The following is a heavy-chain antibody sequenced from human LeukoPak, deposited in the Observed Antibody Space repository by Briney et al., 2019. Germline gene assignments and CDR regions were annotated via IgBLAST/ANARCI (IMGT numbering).Heavy chain of an antibody. CDR3: ARQSSGGSFDY. CDR1: GGSISSGSYY. J-gene: IGHJ4*02. D-gene: IGHD2-15*01. CDR2: INHSGST. V-gene: IGHV4-39*01. Sequence: SETLSLTCTVSGGSISSGSYYWSWIRQPPGKGLEWIGEINHSGSTNYNPSLKSRVTISVDASKNQFSLKLSSVTAADTAVYYCARQSSGGSFDYWGQGTLVTVSS.